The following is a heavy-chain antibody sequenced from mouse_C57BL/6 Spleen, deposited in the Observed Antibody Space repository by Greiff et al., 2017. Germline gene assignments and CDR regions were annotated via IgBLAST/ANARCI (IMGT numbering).Heavy chain of an antibody. CDR2: INPGSGGT. D-gene: IGHD1-1*01. CDR1: GYAFTNYL. CDR3: ARTVVATFDD. J-gene: IGHJ2*01. Sequence: QVQLQQSGAELVRPGTSVKVSCKASGYAFTNYLIEWVKQRPGQGLEWIGVINPGSGGTNYNEKFKGKATLTADKSSSTAYMQLSSLTSEDSAVYFCARTVVATFDDWGQGTTLTVSS. V-gene: IGHV1-54*01.